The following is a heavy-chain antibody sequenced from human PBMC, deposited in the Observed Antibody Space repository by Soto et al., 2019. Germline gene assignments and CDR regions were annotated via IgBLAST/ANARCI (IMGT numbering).Heavy chain of an antibody. CDR1: GFTFSSYW. CDR2: IKQDGSEK. V-gene: IGHV3-7*01. Sequence: GGSLRLSCAASGFTFSSYWMSWVRQAPGKGLEWVANIKQDGSEKYYVDSVKGRFTISRDNAKNSLYLQMNSLRAEDTAVYYCASNSGSYYLDYFDYWGQGTMVTVYS. CDR3: ASNSGSYYLDYFDY. D-gene: IGHD1-26*01. J-gene: IGHJ4*02.